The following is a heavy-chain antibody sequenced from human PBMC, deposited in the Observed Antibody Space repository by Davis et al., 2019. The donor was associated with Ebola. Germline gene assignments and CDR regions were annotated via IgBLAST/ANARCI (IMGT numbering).Heavy chain of an antibody. CDR2: INHSGRT. D-gene: IGHD6-13*01. Sequence: SETLSLTCAVSGGSISSGGYYWTWLRQPPGKGLEWIGEINHSGRTNYNPSLKSRLIISIDTSKNQFSLQLNSVTAADTAVYYCARGDLGGKQLVYWGQGTLVTVSS. J-gene: IGHJ4*02. CDR1: GGSISSGGYY. CDR3: ARGDLGGKQLVY. V-gene: IGHV4-34*01.